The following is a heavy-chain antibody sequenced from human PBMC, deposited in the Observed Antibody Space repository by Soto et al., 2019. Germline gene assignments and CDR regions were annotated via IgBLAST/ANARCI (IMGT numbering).Heavy chain of an antibody. D-gene: IGHD3-22*01. CDR3: ARVGPWVPYYYDSSPYTFENWFDP. J-gene: IGHJ5*02. CDR1: GYSISSGYN. CDR2: IYHGGST. Sequence: SETLSLTCAVSGYSISSGYNWGWLRQPPGKGLEWLGSIYHGGSTYYNPSLNSRVTLSIDMTNNHVSLILNSVTAADTAVYYCARVGPWVPYYYDSSPYTFENWFDPWGQGTLVTVSS. V-gene: IGHV4-38-2*01.